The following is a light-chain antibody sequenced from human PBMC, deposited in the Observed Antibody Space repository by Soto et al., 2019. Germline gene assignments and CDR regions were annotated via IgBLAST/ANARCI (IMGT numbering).Light chain of an antibody. CDR1: RSNIGGNA. Sequence: QSVLTQPPSVSGTPGQRVTISCSGSRSNIGGNAVTWYQQVPGTAPKLLIYANDQRPSGISDRFSGSKSSTSASLAIRGLQSDDEADYFCSSWDDSLSGVVFGRGTKLTVL. CDR2: AND. CDR3: SSWDDSLSGVV. J-gene: IGLJ2*01. V-gene: IGLV1-44*01.